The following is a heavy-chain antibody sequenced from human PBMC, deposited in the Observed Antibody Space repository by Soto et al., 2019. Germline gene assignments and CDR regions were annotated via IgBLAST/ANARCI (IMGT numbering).Heavy chain of an antibody. CDR2: ISWNSGSI. V-gene: IGHV3-9*01. D-gene: IGHD2-2*01. CDR1: GFTFDDYA. CDR3: AKRYCSSTSCFFDY. Sequence: DVQLVESGGGLVQPGRSLRLSCAASGFTFDDYAMHWVRQAPGKGLEWVSGISWNSGSIGYADSVKGRFTISRDNAKNSLYLQMNSLRAEDTALYYCAKRYCSSTSCFFDYWGQGTLVTVSS. J-gene: IGHJ4*02.